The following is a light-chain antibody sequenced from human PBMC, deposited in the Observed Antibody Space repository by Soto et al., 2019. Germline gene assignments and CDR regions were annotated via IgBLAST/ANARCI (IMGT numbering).Light chain of an antibody. J-gene: IGKJ1*01. CDR2: DVS. CDR3: QQYNDYST. Sequence: DIQMTQSPSTLSASIGDRVTITCRASQSISGWLAWYQQKPGKAPKLLISDVSSLESGVPSRFSGSGSGTEFTLTISSLQPDDFADYYCQQYNDYSTFGPGTKVEVK. CDR1: QSISGW. V-gene: IGKV1-5*01.